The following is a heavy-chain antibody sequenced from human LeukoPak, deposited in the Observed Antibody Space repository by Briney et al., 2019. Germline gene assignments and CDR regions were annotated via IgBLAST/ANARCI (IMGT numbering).Heavy chain of an antibody. CDR1: GSSFSVYE. D-gene: IGHD6-13*01. CDR3: AKGHSLGGFDY. V-gene: IGHV3-23*01. J-gene: IGHJ4*02. CDR2: ISDSGGST. Sequence: PGGSLRLSCAASGSSFSVYEMHWVRQAPGKGLEWVSGISDSGGSTYYADSVKGRFTISRDNSKNTVYLQINSLRAEDTAVYYCAKGHSLGGFDYWGQGTLVTVSS.